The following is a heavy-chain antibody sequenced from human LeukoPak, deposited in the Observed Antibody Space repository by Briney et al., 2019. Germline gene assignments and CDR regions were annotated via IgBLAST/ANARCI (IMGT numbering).Heavy chain of an antibody. D-gene: IGHD3-22*01. Sequence: PSETLSLTCTVSGGSISSYYWSWIRQPAGKGLEWIVRIYTSGSTNYNPSLKSRVTMSVDTPKSQFSLKLSSVTAADTAVYYSARDSRYDSSGYYSTGYYYYMDVWGKGTTVTVSS. V-gene: IGHV4-4*07. CDR1: GGSISSYY. CDR3: ARDSRYDSSGYYSTGYYYYMDV. J-gene: IGHJ6*03. CDR2: IYTSGST.